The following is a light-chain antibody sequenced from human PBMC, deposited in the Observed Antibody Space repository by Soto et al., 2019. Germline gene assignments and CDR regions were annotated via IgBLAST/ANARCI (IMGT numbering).Light chain of an antibody. CDR3: QQYRSSIYT. CDR1: QSVSSSY. V-gene: IGKV3-20*01. Sequence: EIVLTQSPGTLSLSPGERATLSCRASQSVSSSYLAWYQQKPGQAPRLLIHGASSRATGIPDRFSGSGSGTDFTLTISRLEPEDFAVHYCQQYRSSIYTFGPGTKVDIK. J-gene: IGKJ3*01. CDR2: GAS.